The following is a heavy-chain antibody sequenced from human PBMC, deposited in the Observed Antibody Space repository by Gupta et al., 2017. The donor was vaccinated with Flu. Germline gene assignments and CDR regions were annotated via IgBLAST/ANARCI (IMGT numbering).Heavy chain of an antibody. CDR3: ARDGSLSFRGGQPKYSSGWFGY. J-gene: IGHJ5*01. V-gene: IGHV1-3*01. CDR2: INAGNGNT. Sequence: QVQLVRSGAEVKKPGASVKVSCKASGYTFTSYAMHWVRQAPGQRLEWMGWINAGNGNTKYSQKFQGRVTITRDTSASTAYMELSSLRSEDTAVYYCARDGSLSFRGGQPKYSSGWFGYWGQGTLVTVSS. D-gene: IGHD6-19*01. CDR1: GYTFTSYA.